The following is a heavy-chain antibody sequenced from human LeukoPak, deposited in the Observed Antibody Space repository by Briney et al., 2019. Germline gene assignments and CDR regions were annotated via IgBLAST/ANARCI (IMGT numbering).Heavy chain of an antibody. V-gene: IGHV1-18*04. CDR3: VRYQRTCIRD. CDR2: ISAHNGDT. D-gene: IGHD1-14*01. J-gene: IGHJ4*02. CDR1: GYIFTTYD. Sequence: GASVKVSCKASGYIFTTYDISWVRQAPGQGLEWMGWISAHNGDTQYSEKFQGRVTMTTDTSTSTAYMELRSLRSEDSAVYYCVRYQRTCIRDWGQGTLVTVSS.